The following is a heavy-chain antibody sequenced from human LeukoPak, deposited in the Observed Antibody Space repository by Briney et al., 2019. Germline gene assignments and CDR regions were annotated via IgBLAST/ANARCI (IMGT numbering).Heavy chain of an antibody. CDR2: INHSGST. D-gene: IGHD2/OR15-2a*01. J-gene: IGHJ6*03. CDR3: ARATSFRHYYDYMDD. V-gene: IGHV4-34*01. Sequence: PSETLSLTCAVSGGPFSGYYWSWIRQPPGKGLEWIGEINHSGSTNYNPSLKSRVTISVDTSKNQFSLRLSSVTAADTAVYYCARATSFRHYYDYMDDWGQGTLVTVSS. CDR1: GGPFSGYY.